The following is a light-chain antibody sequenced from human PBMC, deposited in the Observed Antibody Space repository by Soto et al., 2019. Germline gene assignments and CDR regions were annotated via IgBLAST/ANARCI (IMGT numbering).Light chain of an antibody. CDR2: EVS. CDR3: SSYGGGNNLI. J-gene: IGLJ2*01. CDR1: SSDLGYYDY. V-gene: IGLV2-8*01. Sequence: QSALTQPPSASGSPGQSVTLSCTGTSSDLGYYDYVTWYHHHPGKAPQLMIYEVSKRASGVPDRFSGSKSGNTASRTVTGLGAEDEADYYCSSYGGGNNLIFGGGTTLTVL.